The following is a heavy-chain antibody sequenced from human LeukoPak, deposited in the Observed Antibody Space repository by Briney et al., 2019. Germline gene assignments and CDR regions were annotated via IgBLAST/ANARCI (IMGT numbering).Heavy chain of an antibody. CDR1: GGSISSGGYS. V-gene: IGHV4-30-2*01. J-gene: IGHJ4*02. CDR3: ARAKGGYDDY. CDR2: IYHSGST. D-gene: IGHD5-18*01. Sequence: PSQTLSLTCAVSGGSISSGGYSWSWIRQPPGKGLEWIGYIYHSGSTYYNPSLKSRVTISVDTSKNQFSLKLSSVTAADTAVYYCARAKGGYDDYWGQGTLVTVSS.